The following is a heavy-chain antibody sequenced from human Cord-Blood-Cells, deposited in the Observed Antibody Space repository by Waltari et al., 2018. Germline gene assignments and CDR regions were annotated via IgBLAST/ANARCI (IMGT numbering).Heavy chain of an antibody. CDR2: IYHSGST. CDR3: ARVDWGGSGSFYALDI. J-gene: IGHJ3*02. CDR1: GGSISISNW. Sequence: QVQLQESGPGLVKPPGTLSLTCAVSGGSISISNWWGWVGRPPGKGLEWIGEIYHSGSTNYHPSLKSRVTISVDKSKNQFSLKLSSVTAADTAVYYCARVDWGGSGSFYALDIWGQGTMVTVSS. D-gene: IGHD3-10*01. V-gene: IGHV4-4*03.